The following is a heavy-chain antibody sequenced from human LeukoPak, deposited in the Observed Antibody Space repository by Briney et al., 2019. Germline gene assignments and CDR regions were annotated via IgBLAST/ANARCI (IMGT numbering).Heavy chain of an antibody. CDR2: IYSDGST. D-gene: IGHD3-10*01. J-gene: IGHJ4*02. V-gene: IGHV3-53*01. CDR1: GFAVSSKY. Sequence: GGSLRLSCAASGFAVSSKYMTWVRQAPGEGLEWVSVIYSDGSTFYADSVKGRFTISRDNAKNTVYLQMNSLRDEDTAVYYCARDYSGSGSYFDYWGQGTLVTVSS. CDR3: ARDYSGSGSYFDY.